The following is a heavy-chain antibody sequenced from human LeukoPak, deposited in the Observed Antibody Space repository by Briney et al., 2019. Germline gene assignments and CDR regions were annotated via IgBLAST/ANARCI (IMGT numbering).Heavy chain of an antibody. CDR1: GFTFISYA. V-gene: IGHV3-64*04. Sequence: SGGSLRLSCAASGFTFISYAMHWGRQAPGKGLEYVSAISSNGGSTYYADSVKGRFTISRDNSKNTLYLQMNSLRAEDTAVYYCAKDRSIAAAGFDYWGQGTLVTVSS. CDR2: ISSNGGST. D-gene: IGHD6-13*01. CDR3: AKDRSIAAAGFDY. J-gene: IGHJ4*02.